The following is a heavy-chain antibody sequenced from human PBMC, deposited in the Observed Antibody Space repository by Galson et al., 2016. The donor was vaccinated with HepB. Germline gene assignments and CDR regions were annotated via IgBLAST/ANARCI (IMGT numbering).Heavy chain of an antibody. J-gene: IGHJ3*02. CDR3: ARWALGSYNYLTAVLRAFDT. Sequence: ETLSLTCAVSGGSFSSYHWSWIRQSPGKGLEWIGETKHGGGTNYNPSLKSRVTISIDTSTNQFSLKLRSVTAADTAMYYCARWALGSYNYLTAVLRAFDTWGQGTMVTVSS. CDR2: TKHGGGT. CDR1: GGSFSSYH. D-gene: IGHD3-10*01. V-gene: IGHV4-34*01.